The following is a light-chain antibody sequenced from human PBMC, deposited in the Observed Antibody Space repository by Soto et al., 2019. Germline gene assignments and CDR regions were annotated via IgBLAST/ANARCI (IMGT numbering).Light chain of an antibody. CDR1: HDIDRC. V-gene: IGKV1-12*01. J-gene: IGKJ5*01. Sequence: IQLTQSPSSVSASVGDRVSITCRASHDIDRCLAWYQQKPGKAPKLLIYTASRLQSGVPSRFSGSGSGTDFTLTISNLQPEDFATYFCQQTNNFPRIFGQGTRREIK. CDR2: TAS. CDR3: QQTNNFPRI.